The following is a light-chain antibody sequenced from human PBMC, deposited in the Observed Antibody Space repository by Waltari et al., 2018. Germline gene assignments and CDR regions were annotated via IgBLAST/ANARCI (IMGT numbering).Light chain of an antibody. CDR1: RSNIGSNY. V-gene: IGLV1-47*01. CDR2: RNN. CDR3: AAWDDSLSGRV. J-gene: IGLJ3*02. Sequence: QSVLTQPPSASGTPGQRVTISCSGSRSNIGSNYVYWYQQVPGTAPKLLIYRNNRLPSGVPDRFSGSKSGTSASLAISGLRSEDEVDYYCAAWDDSLSGRVFGGGTKVTVL.